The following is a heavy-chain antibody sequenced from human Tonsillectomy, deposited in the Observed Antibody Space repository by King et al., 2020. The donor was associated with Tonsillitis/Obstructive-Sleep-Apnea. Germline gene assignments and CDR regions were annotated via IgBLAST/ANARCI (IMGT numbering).Heavy chain of an antibody. CDR1: GFTFSSYS. D-gene: IGHD1-26*01. Sequence: VQLVESGGGLVKPGGSLRLSCAASGFTFSSYSMNWVRQAPGKGLEWVSSISSSSSYIYYADSVKGRFTISRDNAKNSLYLQMNSLRAEDTAVYYCARAVEGYYGDFDYWGQGTLVTVSS. CDR3: ARAVEGYYGDFDY. J-gene: IGHJ4*02. V-gene: IGHV3-21*01. CDR2: ISSSSSYI.